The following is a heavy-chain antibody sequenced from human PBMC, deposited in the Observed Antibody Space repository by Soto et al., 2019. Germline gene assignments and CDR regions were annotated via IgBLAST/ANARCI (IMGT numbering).Heavy chain of an antibody. D-gene: IGHD3-3*01. J-gene: IGHJ6*02. V-gene: IGHV1-18*01. Sequence: ASVKVSCKASAYTFPTYAITWMRRAPGQGREWMGWNSAYNGNTNDAQKLKGRVTITTDTATSTAYIELRSLRSDDTAVYYYARDQVGRSSGISFFGVVTPYYDYGMDVWGQGTTVTVSS. CDR3: ARDQVGRSSGISFFGVVTPYYDYGMDV. CDR1: AYTFPTYA. CDR2: NSAYNGNT.